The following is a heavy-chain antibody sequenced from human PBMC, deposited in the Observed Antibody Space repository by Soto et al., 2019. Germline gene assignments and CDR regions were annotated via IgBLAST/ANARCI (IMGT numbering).Heavy chain of an antibody. CDR2: ISVSGGST. J-gene: IGHJ3*02. D-gene: IGHD5-12*01. V-gene: IGHV3-23*01. Sequence: GGSLRLSCAAAGFTFSTYAMTWVRQAPGKGLEWVSGISVSGGSTFYADSVKGRFTISRDNSKNTLYLQMNSLRAEDTAVYYCAKDYVGTIPDAFDIWGQGTMVTVSS. CDR1: GFTFSTYA. CDR3: AKDYVGTIPDAFDI.